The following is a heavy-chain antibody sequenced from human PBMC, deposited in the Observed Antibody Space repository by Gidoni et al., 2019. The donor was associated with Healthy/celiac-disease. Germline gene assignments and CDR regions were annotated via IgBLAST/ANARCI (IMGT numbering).Heavy chain of an antibody. D-gene: IGHD2-15*01. J-gene: IGHJ3*02. CDR2: INPNSGGT. CDR3: ARGGDCSGGSCYLDAFDI. Sequence: QLQLVQSVAEVKKPGASVKVSCKASGYPFPGYYLHWVPQAPGQGLEWMGWINPNSGGTNYAQKFQGRVTMTRDTSISTAYMELSRLRSDDTAVYYCARGGDCSGGSCYLDAFDIWGQGTMVTVSS. V-gene: IGHV1-2*02. CDR1: GYPFPGYY.